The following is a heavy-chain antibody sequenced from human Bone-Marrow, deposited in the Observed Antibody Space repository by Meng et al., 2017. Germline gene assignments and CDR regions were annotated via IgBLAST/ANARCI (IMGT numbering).Heavy chain of an antibody. Sequence: GGSLRLSCAASGVTFSSYSMNWVRQAPGKGLEWVSSISSSSSYIYYADSVKGRFTISRDNAKNSLYLQVNSLRAEDTAVYYCARDDVGRGVIYSLVDYWGQGTLVTSSS. D-gene: IGHD3-10*01. CDR3: ARDDVGRGVIYSLVDY. J-gene: IGHJ4*02. CDR2: ISSSSSYI. CDR1: GVTFSSYS. V-gene: IGHV3-21*01.